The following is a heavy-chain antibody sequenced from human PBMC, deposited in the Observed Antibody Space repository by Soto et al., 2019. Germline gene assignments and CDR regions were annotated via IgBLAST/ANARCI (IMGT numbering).Heavy chain of an antibody. Sequence: GASVKVSCKASGYTSTSYDINWVRQATGQGLEWMGWISAYNGNTNYAQKLQGRVTMTTDTSTSTAYMELRSLRSDDTAVYYCARDRRDWNYVSDAFDIWGQGTMVTVSS. CDR2: ISAYNGNT. J-gene: IGHJ3*02. CDR3: ARDRRDWNYVSDAFDI. CDR1: GYTSTSYD. V-gene: IGHV1-18*01. D-gene: IGHD1-7*01.